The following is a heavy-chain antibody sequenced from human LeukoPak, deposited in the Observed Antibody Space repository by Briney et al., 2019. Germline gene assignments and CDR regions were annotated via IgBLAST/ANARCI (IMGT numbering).Heavy chain of an antibody. CDR3: ARGLYDSSWSAFDY. D-gene: IGHD6-13*01. CDR2: IYDSRFT. CDR1: GGSFSSGGHY. V-gene: IGHV4-31*03. J-gene: IGHJ4*02. Sequence: TSETLSLTCTVSGGSFSSGGHYWAWIRQHPGKGLEWIGCIYDSRFTYYNPSLQSRLTISVGSSENQLSLQLNSVTPEDTAVYYCARGLYDSSWSAFDYWGQGTPVTVSS.